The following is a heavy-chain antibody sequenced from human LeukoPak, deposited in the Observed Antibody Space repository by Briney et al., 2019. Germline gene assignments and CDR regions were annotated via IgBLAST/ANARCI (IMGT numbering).Heavy chain of an antibody. Sequence: GGSLRLSCAASGFTVSSNYMSWVRQAPGKGLEWVSVIYSGGSTYYADSVKGRFTISRDNSKNTLYLQMNSLRAEDTAVYYCARAEEVVRLVKYFRHWARAPWSPSPQ. V-gene: IGHV3-53*01. CDR1: GFTVSSNY. D-gene: IGHD3-22*01. CDR2: IYSGGST. J-gene: IGHJ1*01. CDR3: ARAEEVVRLVKYFRH.